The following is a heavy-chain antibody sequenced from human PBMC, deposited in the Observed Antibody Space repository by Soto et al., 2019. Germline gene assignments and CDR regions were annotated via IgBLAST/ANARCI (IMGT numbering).Heavy chain of an antibody. CDR1: GFTFSSYV. CDR3: AKEVHYDYIGALTDAFDI. J-gene: IGHJ3*02. CDR2: ISGSGGST. D-gene: IGHD3-16*01. V-gene: IGHV3-23*01. Sequence: GGSLRLSCAASGFTFSSYVMSWVRQAPGKGLEWVSAISGSGGSTYYADSVKGRFTISRDNSKNTLYLQMNSLRAEDTAVYYCAKEVHYDYIGALTDAFDIWGQGTMVTVSS.